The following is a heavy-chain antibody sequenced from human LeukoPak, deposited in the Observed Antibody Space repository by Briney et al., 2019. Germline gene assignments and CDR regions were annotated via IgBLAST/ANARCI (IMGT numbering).Heavy chain of an antibody. CDR1: GGTFSSYA. J-gene: IGHJ6*03. V-gene: IGHV1-69*06. CDR3: ARMVSDYYYMDV. CDR2: IIPIFGTA. D-gene: IGHD2-8*01. Sequence: SVKVSCKASGGTFSSYAISWVRRAPGQGLEWMGGIIPIFGTANYAQKFQGRVTITADKSTSTAYMELSSLRSEDTAVYYCARMVSDYYYMDVWGKGTTVTISS.